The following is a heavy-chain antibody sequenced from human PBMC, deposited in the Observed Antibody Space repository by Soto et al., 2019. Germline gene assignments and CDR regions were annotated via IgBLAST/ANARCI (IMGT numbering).Heavy chain of an antibody. Sequence: GGSLRLSCAASGFTFSSYGMHWVRQAPGKGLEWVAVISYDGSNKYYADSVKGRFTISRDNSKNTLYLQMNSLRAEDTAVYYCANDGQRGRAYYYYYYGMDVWGQGTTVTSP. V-gene: IGHV3-30*18. CDR1: GFTFSSYG. CDR2: ISYDGSNK. CDR3: ANDGQRGRAYYYYYYGMDV. D-gene: IGHD6-25*01. J-gene: IGHJ6*02.